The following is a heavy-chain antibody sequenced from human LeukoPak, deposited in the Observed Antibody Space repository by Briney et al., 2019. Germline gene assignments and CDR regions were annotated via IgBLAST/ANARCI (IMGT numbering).Heavy chain of an antibody. CDR1: GDSLSPYC. D-gene: IGHD1-26*01. CDR3: ARAKGGSYGFNFES. Sequence: SETLSLTCSVSGDSLSPYCWNWIRQTPEKGLEWIGYVYSTGSTYYNPSLKSRVTISVDTSKNQFSLNLKSVTAADAAVYYCARAKGGSYGFNFESWGQGTRVSVSS. J-gene: IGHJ4*02. V-gene: IGHV4-59*12. CDR2: VYSTGST.